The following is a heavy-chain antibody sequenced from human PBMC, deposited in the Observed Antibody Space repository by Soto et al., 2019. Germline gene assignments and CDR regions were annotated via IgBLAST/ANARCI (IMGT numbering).Heavy chain of an antibody. CDR2: INTYNGAT. Sequence: GASVKVSCKVSGYTLTTYGITWVRQAPGQGLEWMGWINTYNGATNYAQNLQGRVTMTTDTSTSTAYMELRSLRSDDTAVYYCARYCSGVTCHKGAPDYWGQGTLVTVSS. CDR3: ARYCSGVTCHKGAPDY. J-gene: IGHJ4*02. V-gene: IGHV1-18*01. D-gene: IGHD2-15*01. CDR1: GYTLTTYG.